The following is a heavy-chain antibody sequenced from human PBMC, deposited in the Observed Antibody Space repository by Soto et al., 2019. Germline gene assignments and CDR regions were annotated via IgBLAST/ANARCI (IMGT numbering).Heavy chain of an antibody. Sequence: SETLSLTCTVSGGSISSGGYYWSWIRQHPGKGLEWIGYIYYSGSTYYNPSLKSRVTISVDTSKNQFSLKLSSVTAADTAVYYCASFPWYDSSGYYYTPHDPGYWGQGTLVTVSS. J-gene: IGHJ4*02. CDR3: ASFPWYDSSGYYYTPHDPGY. V-gene: IGHV4-31*03. CDR2: IYYSGST. D-gene: IGHD3-22*01. CDR1: GGSISSGGYY.